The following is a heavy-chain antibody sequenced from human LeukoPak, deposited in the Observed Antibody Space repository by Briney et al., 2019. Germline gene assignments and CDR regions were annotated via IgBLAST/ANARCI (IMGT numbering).Heavy chain of an antibody. CDR2: IYYSGST. CDR1: GGSISSGDYY. D-gene: IGHD3-3*01. CDR3: AGGTIFGSYYYYYMDV. V-gene: IGHV4-30-4*08. J-gene: IGHJ6*03. Sequence: KPSQTLSLTCIVSGGSISSGDYYWSWIRQPPGKGLEWIGYIYYSGSTYYNPSLKSRVTISVDTSKNQFSLKLSSVTAADTAVYYCAGGTIFGSYYYYYMDVWGKGTTVTVSS.